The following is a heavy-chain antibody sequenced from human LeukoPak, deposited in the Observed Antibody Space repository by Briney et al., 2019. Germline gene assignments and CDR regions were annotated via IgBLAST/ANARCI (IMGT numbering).Heavy chain of an antibody. CDR3: ARGLYYYDSSGYYYVPPYFDY. CDR1: GFTFSSYG. V-gene: IGHV3-33*01. Sequence: GGSLRLSCAASGFTFSSYGMHWVRQAPGKGLEWVAVIWYDGSSKYYADSVKGRFTISRDNSKNTLYLQMNSLRAEDTAVYYCARGLYYYDSSGYYYVPPYFDYWGQGTLVTVSS. J-gene: IGHJ4*02. CDR2: IWYDGSSK. D-gene: IGHD3-22*01.